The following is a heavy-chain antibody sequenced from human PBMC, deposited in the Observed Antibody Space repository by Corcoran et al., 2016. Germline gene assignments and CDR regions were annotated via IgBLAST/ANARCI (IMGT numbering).Heavy chain of an antibody. D-gene: IGHD2-15*01. J-gene: IGHJ4*02. CDR2: LSASGDDP. CDR1: GFTFSTFA. Sequence: EVQQLESGGGLVQPGGSLRLSCAASGFTFSTFAMNWVRQAPGKGLEWVSALSASGDDPYYADSVKGRLTVSRDNSKNTLYLQMNSLKAEDTAAYYCAKGGWWLYYFDYWGQGTLVTVSS. V-gene: IGHV3-23*01. CDR3: AKGGWWLYYFDY.